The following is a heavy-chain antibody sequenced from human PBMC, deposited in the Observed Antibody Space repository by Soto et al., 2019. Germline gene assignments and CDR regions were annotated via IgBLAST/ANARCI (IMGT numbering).Heavy chain of an antibody. Sequence: EVQLVESGGGLVQPGGSLRLSCAASGFTFSSYSMNWVRKAPGKGLEWVSYISSSSSTIYYADSVKGRFTISRDNAKNSLYLQMNSLRDEDTAVYYCARKGITIFGVVPAMDVWGQGTTVTVSS. CDR3: ARKGITIFGVVPAMDV. CDR1: GFTFSSYS. D-gene: IGHD3-3*01. CDR2: ISSSSSTI. V-gene: IGHV3-48*02. J-gene: IGHJ6*02.